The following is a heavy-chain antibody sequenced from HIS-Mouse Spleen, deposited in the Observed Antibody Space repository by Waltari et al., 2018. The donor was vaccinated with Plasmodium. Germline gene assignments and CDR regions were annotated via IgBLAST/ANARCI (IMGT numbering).Heavy chain of an antibody. V-gene: IGHV3-7*01. CDR3: ARGLMGY. D-gene: IGHD2-8*01. CDR1: GFTFSSYW. Sequence: EVQLVESGGGLVQPGGSLRLSCAASGFTFSSYWVSWVRQAPGKGREGVANRKQDGSEKYYGDSVKGRFTISRDNAKNSLYLQMNSLRAEDTAVYYCARGLMGYWGQGTLVTVSS. CDR2: RKQDGSEK. J-gene: IGHJ4*02.